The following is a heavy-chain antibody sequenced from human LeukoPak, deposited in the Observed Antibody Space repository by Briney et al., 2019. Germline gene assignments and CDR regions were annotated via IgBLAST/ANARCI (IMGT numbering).Heavy chain of an antibody. CDR1: GGSISSYY. Sequence: SETLSLTCTVSGGSISSYYWSWIRQPAGKGLEWIGRIYTSGSTNYNPSLKSRVTMSVDTSKNQFSLKLSSVTAADTAVYYCARDLSGGSCTHMDVWGKGTTVTVSS. V-gene: IGHV4-4*07. CDR2: IYTSGST. D-gene: IGHD2-15*01. J-gene: IGHJ6*03. CDR3: ARDLSGGSCTHMDV.